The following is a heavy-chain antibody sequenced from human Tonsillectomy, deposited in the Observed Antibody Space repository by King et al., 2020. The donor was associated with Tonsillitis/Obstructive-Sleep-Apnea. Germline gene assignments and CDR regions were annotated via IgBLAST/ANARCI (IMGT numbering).Heavy chain of an antibody. CDR1: GGSISSYY. D-gene: IGHD1-7*01. J-gene: IGHJ3*02. CDR3: ASNPVGAGTKQVAFDI. Sequence: QLQESGPGLVKPSETLSLTCTVSGGSISSYYWSWIRQPPGKGLEWIGYIYYSGSTNYNPSLKSRVTISVDTSKNQFSLKLSSVTAADTAVYYCASNPVGAGTKQVAFDIWGQGTMVTVSS. V-gene: IGHV4-59*08. CDR2: IYYSGST.